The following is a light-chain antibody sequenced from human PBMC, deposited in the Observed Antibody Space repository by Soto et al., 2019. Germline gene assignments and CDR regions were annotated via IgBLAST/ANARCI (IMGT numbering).Light chain of an antibody. V-gene: IGLV3-21*04. CDR1: NIVRRS. CDR3: QVWDSSSDHRV. Sequence: SYELTQPLSVSVAPGKTASITCEGDNIVRRSVHWFQQKPGQAPVLVIYYDSDRPSGIPERFSGSNSGNTATLTIIRVEAGDEADYYCQVWDSSSDHRVFGGGTKVTVL. CDR2: YDS. J-gene: IGLJ3*02.